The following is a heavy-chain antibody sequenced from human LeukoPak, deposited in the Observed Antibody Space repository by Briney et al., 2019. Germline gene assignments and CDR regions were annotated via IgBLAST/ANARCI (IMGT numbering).Heavy chain of an antibody. J-gene: IGHJ4*02. Sequence: SETLSLTCTVSGVSISSYYWSWIRQPAGKGLEWIGRIYTSGSTNYNPSLKSRVTMSVDTSKNQFSLKLSSVTAADTAVYYCAREFRYYYGSGSYYILLDYWGQGTLVTVSS. V-gene: IGHV4-4*07. CDR1: GVSISSYY. CDR2: IYTSGST. CDR3: AREFRYYYGSGSYYILLDY. D-gene: IGHD3-10*01.